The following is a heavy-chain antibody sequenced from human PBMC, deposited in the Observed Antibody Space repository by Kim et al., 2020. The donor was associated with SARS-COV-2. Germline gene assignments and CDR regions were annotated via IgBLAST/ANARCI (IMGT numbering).Heavy chain of an antibody. CDR3: ARGIVVVVPAAIYTYYYGMDV. V-gene: IGHV4-59*13. CDR2: IYYSGST. Sequence: SETLSLTCTVSGGSISSYYWSWIRQPPGKGLEWIGYIYYSGSTNYNPSLKSRVTISVDTSKNQFSLKLSSVTAADTAVYYCARGIVVVVPAAIYTYYYGMDVWGQGTTVTVSS. CDR1: GGSISSYY. D-gene: IGHD2-2*01. J-gene: IGHJ6*02.